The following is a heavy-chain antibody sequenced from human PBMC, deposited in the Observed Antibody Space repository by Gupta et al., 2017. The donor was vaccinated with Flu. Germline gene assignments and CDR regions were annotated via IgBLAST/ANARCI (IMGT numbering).Heavy chain of an antibody. V-gene: IGHV1-69*02. CDR3: ASGGNALNYYYYYGMDV. CDR1: GGTFSSYT. Sequence: QVQLVQSGAEVKKPGSSVKVSCKASGGTFSSYTISWVRQAPGQGLEWMGRINPILGIANYAQKFQGRVTITADKSTSTAYMELSSLRSEDTAVYYCASGGNALNYYYYYGMDVWGQGTTVTVSS. D-gene: IGHD3-16*01. J-gene: IGHJ6*02. CDR2: INPILGIA.